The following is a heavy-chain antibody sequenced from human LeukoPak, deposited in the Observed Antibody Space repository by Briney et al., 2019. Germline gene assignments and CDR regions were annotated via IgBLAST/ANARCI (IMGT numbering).Heavy chain of an antibody. CDR3: PKAAKVVTAGYYYYGMDV. Sequence: GGSLRLSCAASGFTFSSYAMSWVRQAPGKGLEWVSAISGSGGSTYYADSVKGRFTISRDNSKNRLYLQMNRLRAEDTAVYYFPKAAKVVTAGYYYYGMDVWGQETTVTVSS. J-gene: IGHJ6*02. V-gene: IGHV3-23*01. D-gene: IGHD2-15*01. CDR1: GFTFSSYA. CDR2: ISGSGGST.